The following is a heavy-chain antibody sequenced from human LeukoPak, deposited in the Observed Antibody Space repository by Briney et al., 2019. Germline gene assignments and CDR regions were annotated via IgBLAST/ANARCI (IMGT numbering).Heavy chain of an antibody. CDR1: AFIFSGHW. J-gene: IGHJ4*02. Sequence: GGSLRISCEGSAFIFSGHWMNWVRQTPGKGLEWVASIKEDGSERQYVDSVKGRFSISRDNTKGSLFLQLNSLRAEDTAVYYCARDILVGRSYYFDYWGQGTLVTVSS. V-gene: IGHV3-7*03. D-gene: IGHD2-15*01. CDR2: IKEDGSER. CDR3: ARDILVGRSYYFDY.